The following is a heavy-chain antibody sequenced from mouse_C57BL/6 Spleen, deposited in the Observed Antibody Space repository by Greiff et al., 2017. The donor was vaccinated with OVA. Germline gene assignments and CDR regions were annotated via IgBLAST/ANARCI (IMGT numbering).Heavy chain of an antibody. CDR2: INPSNSGT. Sequence: QVQLQQPGTELVKPGASVKLSCKASGYTFTSYWMHWVQQRPGQGLEWIGNINPSNSGTNYNEKFKSKATLTVDKSYSTAYMQLSSLTSEDSAVYYCAREGYYGSGYYAMDYWGQGTSVTVSS. D-gene: IGHD1-1*01. V-gene: IGHV1-53*01. CDR3: AREGYYGSGYYAMDY. J-gene: IGHJ4*01. CDR1: GYTFTSYW.